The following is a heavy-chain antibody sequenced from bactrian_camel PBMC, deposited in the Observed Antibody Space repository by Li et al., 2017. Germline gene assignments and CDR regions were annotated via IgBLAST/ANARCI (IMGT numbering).Heavy chain of an antibody. D-gene: IGHD3*01. CDR3: AKGVSAENNGWAY. CDR1: RDISSNYC. V-gene: IGHV3S53*01. Sequence: VQLVESGGGSVEAGGSLRLSCTASRDISSNYCMGWFRQAPGQEREEVATFDSDGSRRYAEPVKGRFTISKDNAKNTLYLQMNSLKTEDTAMYYCAKGVSAENNGWAYRGQGTQVTVS. CDR2: FDSDGSR. J-gene: IGHJ4*01.